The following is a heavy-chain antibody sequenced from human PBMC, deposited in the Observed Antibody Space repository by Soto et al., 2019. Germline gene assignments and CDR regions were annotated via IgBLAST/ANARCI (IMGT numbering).Heavy chain of an antibody. CDR3: AILPSPPYCSGSICSGY. CDR1: GYSFTNYW. J-gene: IGHJ4*02. CDR2: IDPDDSYT. V-gene: IGHV5-10-1*01. Sequence: GESLKISCKGSGYSFTNYWINWVRQMPGIGLEWMGRIDPDDSYTNYSPSFQGHVTISVDKSISTAYLQWSSLQASDTAIYYCAILPSPPYCSGSICSGYWGQGTLVTVSS. D-gene: IGHD2-15*01.